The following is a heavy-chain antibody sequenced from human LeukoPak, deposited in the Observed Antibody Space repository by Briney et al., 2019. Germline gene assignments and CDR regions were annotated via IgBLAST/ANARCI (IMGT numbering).Heavy chain of an antibody. CDR3: AEDPNYYDSSGLTYYFDY. V-gene: IGHV3-23*01. CDR2: ISGSGGST. Sequence: GGSLRLSCAASGFTFSSYAMSWVRQAPGKGLEWVSAISGSGGSTYYADSVKGRFTISRDNSKNTLYQQMNSLRAEDTAVYYCAEDPNYYDSSGLTYYFDYWGQATLVTVSS. CDR1: GFTFSSYA. J-gene: IGHJ4*02. D-gene: IGHD3-22*01.